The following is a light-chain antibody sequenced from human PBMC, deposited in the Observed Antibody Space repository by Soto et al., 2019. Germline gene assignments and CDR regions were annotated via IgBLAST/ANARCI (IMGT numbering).Light chain of an antibody. Sequence: QSALTQPPSAPGSPGQSVTISCTGTSSDIGASNFVSWYQQHPGKAPKLVIYEVTKRPSGVPDRFSGSKFGNTASLTVSGLQTEDEADYYCSSFTGFSTVFGSGTKGTVL. J-gene: IGLJ1*01. V-gene: IGLV2-8*01. CDR1: SSDIGASNF. CDR2: EVT. CDR3: SSFTGFSTV.